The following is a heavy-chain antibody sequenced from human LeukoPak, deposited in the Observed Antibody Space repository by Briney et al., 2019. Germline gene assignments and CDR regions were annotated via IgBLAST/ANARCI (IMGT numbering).Heavy chain of an antibody. CDR2: IYYSGST. CDR3: ARLHVPYYHGSGGYYIDN. CDR1: GGSISNYY. J-gene: IGHJ4*02. Sequence: SETLSLTCTVSGGSISNYYWSWIRQPPGKRLEWIGYIYYSGSTKYNPSLKSRVTLSADTSKNQFSLKLSSVTAADTAVYYCARLHVPYYHGSGGYYIDNWGQGTLVTVSS. V-gene: IGHV4-59*01. D-gene: IGHD2-15*01.